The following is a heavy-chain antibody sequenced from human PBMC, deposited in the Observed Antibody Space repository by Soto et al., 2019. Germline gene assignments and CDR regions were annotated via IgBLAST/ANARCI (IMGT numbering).Heavy chain of an antibody. CDR3: ARINDCSSTSCRVRPPYYYYYYMDV. Sequence: GGSLRLSCAASGFTVSSNYMSWVRQAPGKGLEWVSVIYSGGSTYYADSVKGRFTISIDNSKNTLYLQMNSLRAEDTAVYYCARINDCSSTSCRVRPPYYYYYYMDVWGKGTTVTVSS. CDR1: GFTVSSNY. CDR2: IYSGGST. D-gene: IGHD2-2*01. J-gene: IGHJ6*03. V-gene: IGHV3-66*01.